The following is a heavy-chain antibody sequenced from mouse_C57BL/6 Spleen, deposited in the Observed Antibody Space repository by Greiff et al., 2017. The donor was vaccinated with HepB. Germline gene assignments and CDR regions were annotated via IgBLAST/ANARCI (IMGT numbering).Heavy chain of an antibody. CDR1: GFNIKDDY. CDR2: IDPENGDT. D-gene: IGHD2-1*01. J-gene: IGHJ3*01. V-gene: IGHV14-4*01. CDR3: TTLIYSGAY. Sequence: EVQLQQSGAELVRPGASVKLSCTASGFNIKDDYMHWVKQRPEQGLEWIGWIDPENGDTEYASKFQGKATITADTSSNTAYLQLSSLTSEDTAVYYCTTLIYSGAYWGQGTLVTVSA.